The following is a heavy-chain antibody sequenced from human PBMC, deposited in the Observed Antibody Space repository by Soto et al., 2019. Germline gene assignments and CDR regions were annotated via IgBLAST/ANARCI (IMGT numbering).Heavy chain of an antibody. CDR1: GGSFSGYY. CDR2: INHSGST. Sequence: QVQLQQWGAGLLKPSETLSLTCAVYGGSFSGYYWSWIRQPPGKGLEWIGEINHSGSTNYNPSLKSRVTISVDTSKNQFSLKLSSVTAADTAVYYCARGGKYCSSTSCYGSWDDPWGQGTLVTVSS. J-gene: IGHJ5*02. V-gene: IGHV4-34*01. D-gene: IGHD2-2*01. CDR3: ARGGKYCSSTSCYGSWDDP.